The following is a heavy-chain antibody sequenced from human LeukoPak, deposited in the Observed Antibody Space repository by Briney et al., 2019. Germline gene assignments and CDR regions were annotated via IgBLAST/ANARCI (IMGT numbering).Heavy chain of an antibody. CDR3: AKDGVRLDYYGSGSYSPELDY. D-gene: IGHD3-10*01. V-gene: IGHV4-34*01. J-gene: IGHJ4*02. Sequence: PSETLSLTCAVYGGSFSGYYWSWIRQPPGKGLEWIGEINHSGSTNYNPSLKSRVTISVDTSKNQFSLKLSSVTAADTAVYYCAKDGVRLDYYGSGSYSPELDYWGQGTLVTVSS. CDR1: GGSFSGYY. CDR2: INHSGST.